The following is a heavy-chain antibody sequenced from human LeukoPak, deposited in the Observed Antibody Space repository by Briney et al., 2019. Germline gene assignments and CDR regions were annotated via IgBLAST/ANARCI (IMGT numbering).Heavy chain of an antibody. D-gene: IGHD1-26*01. CDR3: AKYFGSYYDYYFDY. CDR1: GFTFSSYG. V-gene: IGHV3-30*02. Sequence: GGSLRLSCAASGFTFSSYGMYWVRQAPGKGLEWVAFIRYDGSNKYYADSVKGRFTISRDNSKNTLYLQMNSLRAEDTAVYYCAKYFGSYYDYYFDYWGQGTLVTVST. J-gene: IGHJ4*02. CDR2: IRYDGSNK.